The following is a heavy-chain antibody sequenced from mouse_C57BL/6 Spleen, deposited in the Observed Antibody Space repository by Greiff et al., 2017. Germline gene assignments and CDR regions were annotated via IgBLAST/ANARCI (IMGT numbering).Heavy chain of an antibody. V-gene: IGHV5-17*01. CDR2: ISSGSSTI. CDR3: ARDPSITTVVYFDY. CDR1: GFTFSDYG. J-gene: IGHJ2*01. Sequence: EVKLVESGGGLVKPGGSLKLSCAASGFTFSDYGMHWVRQAPEQGLEWVAYISSGSSTIYYADTLKGRFTISRDHAKNTLFLQITSLRSEDTAMYYAARDPSITTVVYFDYWGQGTTLTVSS. D-gene: IGHD1-1*01.